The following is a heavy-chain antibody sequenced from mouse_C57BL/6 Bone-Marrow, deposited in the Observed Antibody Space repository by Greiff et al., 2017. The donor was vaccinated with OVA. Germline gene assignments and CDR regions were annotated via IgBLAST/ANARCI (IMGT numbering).Heavy chain of an antibody. CDR2: IHPNSGST. Sequence: QVQLQQSGAELVKPGASVKLSCKASGYTFTSYWMHWVKQRPGQGLEWIGMIHPNSGSTNYNEKFKSKATLTVDKSSSTAYMQLSSLTSEDSAVYYCARGDYGSSHWYFDVWGTGTTVTVSS. V-gene: IGHV1-64*01. CDR1: GYTFTSYW. D-gene: IGHD1-1*01. J-gene: IGHJ1*03. CDR3: ARGDYGSSHWYFDV.